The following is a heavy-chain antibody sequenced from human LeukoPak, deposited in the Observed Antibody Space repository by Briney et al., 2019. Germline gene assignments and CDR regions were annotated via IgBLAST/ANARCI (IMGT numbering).Heavy chain of an antibody. CDR2: IYYSGST. CDR1: GGSISSGGYY. V-gene: IGHV4-31*03. Sequence: SQTLSHTCTVSGGSISSGGYYWSWIRQHPGKGLEWIGYIYYSGSTYYNPSLKSRVTISVDTSKNQFSLKLSSVTAADTAVYYCAIHGSGSYYEAWFDPWGQGTLVTVSS. D-gene: IGHD3-10*01. CDR3: AIHGSGSYYEAWFDP. J-gene: IGHJ5*02.